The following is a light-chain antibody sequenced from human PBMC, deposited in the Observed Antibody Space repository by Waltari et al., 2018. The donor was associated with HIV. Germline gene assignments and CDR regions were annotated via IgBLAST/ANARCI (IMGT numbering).Light chain of an antibody. Sequence: IQMTQSPSSLSASVGDRVTITCRASQSIANYVNWYQQKPGKAPKLLIYAASSLHSGVPSRFSGSGSGTDFTLSISSLQPEDFAVYYCQQSFSTPQVTFGQGTRLEIK. J-gene: IGKJ5*01. CDR2: AAS. V-gene: IGKV1-39*01. CDR3: QQSFSTPQVT. CDR1: QSIANY.